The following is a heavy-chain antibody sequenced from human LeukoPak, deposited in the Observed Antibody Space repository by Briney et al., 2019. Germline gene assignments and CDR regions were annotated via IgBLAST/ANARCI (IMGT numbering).Heavy chain of an antibody. V-gene: IGHV3-7*01. CDR3: ARKRPNYFDY. J-gene: IGHJ4*02. CDR1: GFTFSTYW. Sequence: GGSLRLSCAASGFTFSTYWMTWVRQAPGKGLEWVSMIKQDGSDKNYVDSVKGRFTISRDNAENSLYLQMNSLRAEDTALYYCARKRPNYFDYWGQGTLVTVSS. CDR2: IKQDGSDK.